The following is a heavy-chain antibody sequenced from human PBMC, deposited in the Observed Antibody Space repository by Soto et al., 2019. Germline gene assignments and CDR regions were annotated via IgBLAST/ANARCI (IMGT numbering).Heavy chain of an antibody. V-gene: IGHV3-33*01. CDR3: ARDPLLGSSRRAFENYYYGMDV. D-gene: IGHD6-13*01. CDR1: GFTFSSYG. CDR2: IWYDGSNK. Sequence: PGGSLRLSCAASGFTFSSYGMHWVRQAPGKGLEWVAVIWYDGSNKYYADSVKGRFTISRDNSKSTLYLQMNSLRAEDTAVYYCARDPLLGSSRRAFENYYYGMDVWGQGTTVTVSS. J-gene: IGHJ6*02.